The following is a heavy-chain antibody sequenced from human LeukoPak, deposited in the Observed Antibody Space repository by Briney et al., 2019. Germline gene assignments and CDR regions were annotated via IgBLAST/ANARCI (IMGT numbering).Heavy chain of an antibody. J-gene: IGHJ4*02. CDR2: ISYDGSNK. CDR3: AKAPSRLWFGELSPFDY. V-gene: IGHV3-30*18. Sequence: PGGSLRLSCAASGFTFSSYGMHWVRQAPGKGLEWVAVISYDGSNKYYADSVKGRFTISRDNSKNTLYLQMNSPRAEDTAVYYCAKAPSRLWFGELSPFDYWGQGTLVTVSS. CDR1: GFTFSSYG. D-gene: IGHD3-10*01.